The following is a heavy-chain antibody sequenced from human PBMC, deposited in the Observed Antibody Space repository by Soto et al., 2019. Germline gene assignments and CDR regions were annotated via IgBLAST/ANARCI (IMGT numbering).Heavy chain of an antibody. CDR2: MSHVGSHK. Sequence: QVQLVEAGGGVVQAGGSLGLSCTASGFTFSTYGMHWVRQAPGKGLEWGAVMSHVGSHKAFLDSVKGRFIISRDNSKNTLYLQMNSLRPDDTAVYYCARLPRSGWDHYYYGMDVWGQGTTVIVSS. CDR3: ARLPRSGWDHYYYGMDV. V-gene: IGHV3-30*03. J-gene: IGHJ6*02. CDR1: GFTFSTYG. D-gene: IGHD6-19*01.